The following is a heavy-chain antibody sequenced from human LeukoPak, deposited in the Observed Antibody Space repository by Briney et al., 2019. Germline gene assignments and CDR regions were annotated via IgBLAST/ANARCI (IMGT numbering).Heavy chain of an antibody. Sequence: GASVKVSCKASGYTFTSYAMNWARQAPGQGLEWMGWINTNTGNPTYAQGFTGRFVFSLDTSVSTAYLQISSLKAEDTAVYYCARRTDAGGNYFDFWSGYYTGGYYFDYWGQGTLVTVSS. CDR3: ARRTDAGGNYFDFWSGYYTGGYYFDY. CDR2: INTNTGNP. D-gene: IGHD3-3*01. J-gene: IGHJ4*02. CDR1: GYTFTSYA. V-gene: IGHV7-4-1*02.